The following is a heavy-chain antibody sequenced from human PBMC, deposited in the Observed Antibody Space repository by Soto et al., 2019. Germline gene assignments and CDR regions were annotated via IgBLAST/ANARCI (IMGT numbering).Heavy chain of an antibody. CDR3: ARDLGFRTAVAGNEGVYYYYYYGMDV. V-gene: IGHV4-59*01. Sequence: PSETLSLTCTVSGGSISSYYWSWIRQPPGKGLEWIGYIYYSGSTNYNPSLKSRVTISVDTSKNQFSLKLSSVTAADTAVYYCARDLGFRTAVAGNEGVYYYYYYGMDVWGQGTTVTVSS. CDR2: IYYSGST. D-gene: IGHD6-19*01. J-gene: IGHJ6*02. CDR1: GGSISSYY.